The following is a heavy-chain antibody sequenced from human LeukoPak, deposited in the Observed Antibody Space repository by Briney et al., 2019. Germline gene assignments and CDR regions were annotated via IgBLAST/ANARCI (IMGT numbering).Heavy chain of an antibody. Sequence: PGGSLRLSCAASGFTFSRDWMSWVRQAPGKGLEWVANIKQDGSEKYYADSVKGRFTISRDNAKNSLYLQMNSLRAEDTAVYYCARAGAKTYYFDYWGQGTLVTVSS. CDR2: IKQDGSEK. D-gene: IGHD1-26*01. CDR1: GFTFSRDW. V-gene: IGHV3-7*05. CDR3: ARAGAKTYYFDY. J-gene: IGHJ4*02.